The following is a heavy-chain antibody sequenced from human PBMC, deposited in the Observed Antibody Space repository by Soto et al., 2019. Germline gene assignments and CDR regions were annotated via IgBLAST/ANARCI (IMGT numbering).Heavy chain of an antibody. D-gene: IGHD6-13*01. J-gene: IGHJ4*02. CDR2: INDDGSMT. CDR1: GFTLNSNW. Sequence: EVQLAESGGGLVQPGGSLRLSCAASGFTLNSNWMHWVRQAPGKGLVWVSRINDDGSMTNYADSVRGRFTISRDNAKSTLYLQLNSLRAEDTAVYYCVRLKPGTAAFDYWGQGTLVTVSS. CDR3: VRLKPGTAAFDY. V-gene: IGHV3-74*01.